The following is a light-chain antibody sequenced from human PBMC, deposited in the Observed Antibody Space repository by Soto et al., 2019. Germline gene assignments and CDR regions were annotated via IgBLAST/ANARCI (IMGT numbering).Light chain of an antibody. CDR3: QQYDNLPLT. CDR2: DAS. J-gene: IGKJ4*01. CDR1: QDISSY. V-gene: IGKV1-33*01. Sequence: DIQMTQSPSSLSASVGDRVTITCQASQDISSYLNWYQQKPGKAPKLLIYDASHLETGVPSRFSGSGSGTDFTFTISSLQPEDIATYYCQQYDNLPLTFGGGTKVDIK.